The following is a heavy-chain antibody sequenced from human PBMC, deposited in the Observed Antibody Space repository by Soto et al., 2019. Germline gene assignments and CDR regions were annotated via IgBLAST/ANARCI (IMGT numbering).Heavy chain of an antibody. D-gene: IGHD6-6*01. CDR3: ARDQKGASIAARNFDY. CDR2: ISAYNGNT. J-gene: IGHJ4*02. CDR1: GYTFTSYG. V-gene: IGHV1-18*01. Sequence: ASVKVSCKASGYTFTSYGISWVRQAPGQGLEWMGWISAYNGNTNYAQKLQGRVTMTTDTSTSTAYMELRSLRSDDTAVYYCARDQKGASIAARNFDYWGQGTLVTVSS.